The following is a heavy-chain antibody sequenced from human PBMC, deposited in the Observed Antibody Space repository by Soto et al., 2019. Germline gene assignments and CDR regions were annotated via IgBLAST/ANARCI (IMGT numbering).Heavy chain of an antibody. V-gene: IGHV6-1*01. Sequence: SQTLSLTCAISGDTVSSNSATWNWIRQSPSRGLEWLGSTYYRSKWYNDYAVSVKSRITINPDTSTNQFSLQLNSVTPEDTAVYYCARGPGYCSGGSCYSGYFDYWGQGTLVTVSS. CDR1: GDTVSSNSAT. CDR2: TYYRSKWYN. D-gene: IGHD2-15*01. J-gene: IGHJ4*02. CDR3: ARGPGYCSGGSCYSGYFDY.